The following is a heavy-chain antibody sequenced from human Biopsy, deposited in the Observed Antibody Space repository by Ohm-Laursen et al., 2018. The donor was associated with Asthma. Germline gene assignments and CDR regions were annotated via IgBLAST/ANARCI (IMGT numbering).Heavy chain of an antibody. CDR3: AKARCYYYYCDMEV. V-gene: IGHV1-3*04. CDR1: GYNFISFA. J-gene: IGHJ6*02. Sequence: ASVKVSCNASGYNFISFAIHWVRQAPGQRLEWMGWVNTGNGDTKYSQKFQGRVTITADVFTSTVYMELSGLRSEDTAVLYCAKARCYYYYCDMEVWGPGTAITVSS. CDR2: VNTGNGDT.